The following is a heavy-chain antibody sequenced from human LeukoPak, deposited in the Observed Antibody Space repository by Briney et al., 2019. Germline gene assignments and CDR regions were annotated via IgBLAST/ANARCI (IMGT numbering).Heavy chain of an antibody. CDR3: ARDMQGYDSSGYYSGADY. CDR2: ISYDGSNK. V-gene: IGHV3-30*01. Sequence: PGGSLRLSCAASGFTFSSYAMHWVRQAPGKGLEWVAVISYDGSNKYYADSVRGRFTISRDNSKNTLYLQMNSLRAEDTAVYYCARDMQGYDSSGYYSGADYWGQGTLVTVSS. CDR1: GFTFSSYA. D-gene: IGHD3-22*01. J-gene: IGHJ4*02.